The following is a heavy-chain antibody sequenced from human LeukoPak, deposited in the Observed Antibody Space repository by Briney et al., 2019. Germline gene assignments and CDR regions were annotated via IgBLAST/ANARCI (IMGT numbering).Heavy chain of an antibody. J-gene: IGHJ4*02. V-gene: IGHV4-39*01. CDR3: ARAYCGGDCYFEKRHYFDY. Sequence: SETLSLTCTVSGGSISSSSYYWGWIRQPPGKGLEWIGSIYYSGSTYYNPSLKSRVTISVDTSKNQFSLKLSSVTAADTAVYYCARAYCGGDCYFEKRHYFDYWGQGTLVTVSS. D-gene: IGHD2-21*02. CDR1: GGSISSSSYY. CDR2: IYYSGST.